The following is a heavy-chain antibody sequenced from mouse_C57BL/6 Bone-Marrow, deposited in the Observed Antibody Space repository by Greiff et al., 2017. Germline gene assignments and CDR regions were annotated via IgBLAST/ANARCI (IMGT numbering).Heavy chain of an antibody. CDR3: ARSANYYGSSLVFDY. V-gene: IGHV1-9*01. D-gene: IGHD1-1*01. J-gene: IGHJ2*01. Sequence: VQLKQSGAELMKPGASVKLSCKATGYTFPGYWIEWVKQRPGHGLEWIGEILPGSGSTNYNEKFKGKATFTADTSSNTAYMQRSSLTTEDSAIYYCARSANYYGSSLVFDYWGQGTTLTVSS. CDR1: GYTFPGYW. CDR2: ILPGSGST.